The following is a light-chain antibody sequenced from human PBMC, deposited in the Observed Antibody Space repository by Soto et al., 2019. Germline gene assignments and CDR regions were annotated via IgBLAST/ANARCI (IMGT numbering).Light chain of an antibody. CDR2: WAS. CDR1: QSVLYSSNNKNY. Sequence: DIVMTQSPDSLAVSLGERATINCKSSQSVLYSSNNKNYLAWYQQKPGQPPKLLIYWASTRESGVPDRFSGGGSGTDFTLTISSLQAEDVAVYYCQQYYSTPQTFGPGTKVDI. CDR3: QQYYSTPQT. J-gene: IGKJ3*01. V-gene: IGKV4-1*01.